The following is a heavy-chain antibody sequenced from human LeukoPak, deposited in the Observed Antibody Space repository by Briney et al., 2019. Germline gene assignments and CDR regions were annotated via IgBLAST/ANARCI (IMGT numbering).Heavy chain of an antibody. CDR1: GGSITSSNR. CDR2: IYHTGNT. Sequence: ASETLSLTCAVSGGSITSSNRWSWVRQSPGKGLEWIGEIYHTGNTNYNPSLTSRLTISVDKSKNQFSLMLNSVTAADTAVYYCATAGQWLASRPHDSWGQGTLVTVSS. V-gene: IGHV4-4*02. CDR3: ATAGQWLASRPHDS. J-gene: IGHJ4*02. D-gene: IGHD6-19*01.